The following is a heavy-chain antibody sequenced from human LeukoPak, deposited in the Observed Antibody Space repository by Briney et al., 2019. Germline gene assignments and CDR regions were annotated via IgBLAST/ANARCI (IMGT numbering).Heavy chain of an antibody. V-gene: IGHV1-46*03. CDR3: ARDRTNYDYVWGSYRFMSNNWFDP. CDR2: INPSGGST. CDR1: GYTFTSYY. Sequence: ASVKVSCKASGYTFTSYYMHWVRQAPGQGLAWMGIINPSGGSTSYAQKFQGRVTMTRDTSTSTVYMELSSLRSEDTAVYYCARDRTNYDYVWGSYRFMSNNWFDPWGQGTLVTVSS. J-gene: IGHJ5*02. D-gene: IGHD3-16*02.